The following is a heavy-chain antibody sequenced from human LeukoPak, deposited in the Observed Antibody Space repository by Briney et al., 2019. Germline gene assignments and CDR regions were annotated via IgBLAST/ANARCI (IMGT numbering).Heavy chain of an antibody. D-gene: IGHD3-10*01. V-gene: IGHV4-34*01. CDR1: GGSISSYY. CDR3: AREGYYGSGGDP. Sequence: SETLSLTCTVSGGSISSYYWSWIRQPPGKGLEWIGEINHSGSTNYNPSLKSRVTISVDTSKNQFSLKLSSVTAADTAVYYCAREGYYGSGGDPWGQGTLVTVSS. CDR2: INHSGST. J-gene: IGHJ5*02.